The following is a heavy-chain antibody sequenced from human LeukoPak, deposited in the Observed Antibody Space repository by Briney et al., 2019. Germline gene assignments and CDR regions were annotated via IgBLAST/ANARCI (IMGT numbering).Heavy chain of an antibody. CDR1: GFTFSSYA. V-gene: IGHV3-23*01. D-gene: IGHD6-19*01. CDR2: ISGSGGST. Sequence: RGSLRLSCAASGFTFSSYAMSWVRQAPGKGLEWVPAISGSGGSTYYADSVKGRFTISRDNSKNTLYLQMNSLRAEDTAVYYCAKDRSSGWYGPVEIDYWGQGTLVTVSS. CDR3: AKDRSSGWYGPVEIDY. J-gene: IGHJ4*02.